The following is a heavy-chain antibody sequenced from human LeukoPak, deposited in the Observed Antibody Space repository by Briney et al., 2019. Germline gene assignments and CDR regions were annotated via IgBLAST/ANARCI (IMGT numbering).Heavy chain of an antibody. CDR1: GGSISSGSYY. D-gene: IGHD3-16*01. Sequence: PSQTLSLTCTVSGGSISSGSYYWSWIRQPAGKGLEWIGRIYTSGSTNYNPSLKSRVTISVDTSKNQFSLKLSSVTAADTAVYYCARAPGGIKKVDNSFEPWGQGTLVTVSS. V-gene: IGHV4-61*02. CDR2: IYTSGST. J-gene: IGHJ5*02. CDR3: ARAPGGIKKVDNSFEP.